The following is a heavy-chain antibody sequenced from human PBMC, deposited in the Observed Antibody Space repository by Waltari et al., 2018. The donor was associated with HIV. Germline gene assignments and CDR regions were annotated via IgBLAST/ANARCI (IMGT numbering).Heavy chain of an antibody. D-gene: IGHD1-26*01. CDR3: VALYDGSPLYSDF. J-gene: IGHJ4*02. CDR2: FDPKNGKP. CDR1: GYPLSDLS. Sequence: QVQLIQSTSEVKRPGASVTVSCKVSGYPLSDLSMQWVRQGREDRLEWMGGFDPKNGKPLFSKKFWGRVSLAEDTLKDTAHLELNRLTSDDTAVYYCVALYDGSPLYSDFWGQGTLVTVST. V-gene: IGHV1-24*01.